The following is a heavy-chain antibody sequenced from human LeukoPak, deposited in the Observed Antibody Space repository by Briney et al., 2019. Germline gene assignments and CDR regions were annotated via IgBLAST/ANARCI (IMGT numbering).Heavy chain of an antibody. CDR2: IYYSGST. CDR3: ARGIMTTVPRFDY. CDR1: GVSNTGYY. D-gene: IGHD4-17*01. V-gene: IGHV4-59*01. Sequence: SETLSLTCTVTGVSNTGYYWTWIRQPPGKGLEWLGYIYYSGSTNYNPALEGRVTISVDRSKNLFSLSLHSVTTADTAVYFCARGIMTTVPRFDYWGQGALVTVSS. J-gene: IGHJ4*02.